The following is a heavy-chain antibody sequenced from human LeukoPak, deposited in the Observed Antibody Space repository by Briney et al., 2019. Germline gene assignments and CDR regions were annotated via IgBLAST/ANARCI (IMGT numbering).Heavy chain of an antibody. CDR3: AREATWGEWYFDH. CDR2: IADDGGVK. D-gene: IGHD3-3*01. CDR1: GITFSRHG. J-gene: IGHJ4*02. V-gene: IGHV3-30*03. Sequence: PGGSLRLSCVASGITFSRHGMDWVRQAPGKGLAWVAVIADDGGVKQYADSVKGRFTVSRDNSKSALYLKMNGLSVEDTAIYYCAREATWGEWYFDHWGQGTPVTVSS.